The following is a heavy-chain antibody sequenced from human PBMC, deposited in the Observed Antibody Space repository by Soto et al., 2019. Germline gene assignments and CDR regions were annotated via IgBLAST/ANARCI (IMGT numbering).Heavy chain of an antibody. D-gene: IGHD4-17*01. J-gene: IGHJ4*02. CDR3: AGVGRGTTVTTGFDY. V-gene: IGHV4-34*01. CDR1: GGSFSGYY. Sequence: QVQLQQWGAGLLKPSETLSLTCAVYGGSFSGYYWSWIRQPPGKGLEWIGEINHSGSTNYNPSLKSRVTISVDTSKNQFSLKVSSVTAADTAVYYCAGVGRGTTVTTGFDYWGQGTLVTVSS. CDR2: INHSGST.